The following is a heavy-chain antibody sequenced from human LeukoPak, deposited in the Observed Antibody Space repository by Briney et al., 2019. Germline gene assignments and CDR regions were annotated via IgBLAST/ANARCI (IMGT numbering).Heavy chain of an antibody. CDR1: GFTFSSYS. CDR3: ARVKLLPF. V-gene: IGHV3-21*01. CDR2: ISSSGSYI. J-gene: IGHJ4*02. D-gene: IGHD2-15*01. Sequence: GGSLRLSCAASGFTFSSYSMNRVRQAPGKGLEWVSSISSSGSYIYYADSVKGRFTISRDNAKNSLYLQMNSLRAEDTAVYYCARVKLLPFWGQGTLVTVSS.